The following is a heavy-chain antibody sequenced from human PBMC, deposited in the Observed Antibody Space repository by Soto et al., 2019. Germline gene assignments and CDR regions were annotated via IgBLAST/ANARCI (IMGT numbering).Heavy chain of an antibody. CDR1: GGSISNFD. CDR2: IYYSGST. CDR3: ARHSKGYCSGGSCYYYYMDV. D-gene: IGHD2-15*01. Sequence: PSQTLCLTCSVSGGSISNFDGSWIRQPPGKGLEWIGYIYYSGSTNYNPSLKSRVTISVDTSKNQFSLKLSSVTAADTAVYYCARHSKGYCSGGSCYYYYMDVWGKGTTVTVSS. J-gene: IGHJ6*03. V-gene: IGHV4-59*08.